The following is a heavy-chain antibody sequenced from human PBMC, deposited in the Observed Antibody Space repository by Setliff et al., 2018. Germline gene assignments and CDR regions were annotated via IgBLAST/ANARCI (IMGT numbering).Heavy chain of an antibody. CDR1: GYTFTNHY. Sequence: ASVKVSCKASGYTFTNHYMHWVRRAPGQGLERMGWISPHTGVANYAQKFQGRVAMTRDTSISTAYLELNTLRSDDTAVYYCARERYFDYWGQGTLVTAPQ. V-gene: IGHV1-2*02. J-gene: IGHJ4*02. CDR3: ARERYFDY. CDR2: ISPHTGVA.